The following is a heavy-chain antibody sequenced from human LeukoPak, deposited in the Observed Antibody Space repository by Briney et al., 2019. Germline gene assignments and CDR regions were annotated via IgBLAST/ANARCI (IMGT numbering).Heavy chain of an antibody. CDR3: ARAVAPLDRWFGELFYFAY. J-gene: IGHJ4*02. V-gene: IGHV1-69*13. D-gene: IGHD3-10*01. Sequence: ASVKVSCKASGGTFSSHAISCVRQSPGQGHEWMGGIIPIFGTATYAQKSQGRVTITADQSTTTAYMELSSLRSEDTAVYYCARAVAPLDRWFGELFYFAYWGQGTLVTVSS. CDR2: IIPIFGTA. CDR1: GGTFSSHA.